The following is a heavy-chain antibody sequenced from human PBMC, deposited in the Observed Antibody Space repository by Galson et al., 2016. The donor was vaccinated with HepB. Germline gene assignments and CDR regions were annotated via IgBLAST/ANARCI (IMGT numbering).Heavy chain of an antibody. CDR1: GFIFSTYW. J-gene: IGHJ4*02. CDR2: IKQDGSEK. D-gene: IGHD4-17*01. CDR3: ARDDETYGDPGF. V-gene: IGHV3-7*03. Sequence: SLRLSCAASGFIFSTYWMSWVRQAPGKGLEWVANIKQDGSEKYYVDSVKGRFTISRDNAKKSLFLQMNSLRVEDTAVYYCARDDETYGDPGFWGQGTLVTVSS.